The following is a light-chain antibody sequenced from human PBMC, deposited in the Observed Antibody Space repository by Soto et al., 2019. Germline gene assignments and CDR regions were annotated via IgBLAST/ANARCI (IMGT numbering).Light chain of an antibody. CDR1: QGISSY. CDR3: HQLNSYLIT. CDR2: AAS. Sequence: IQLTQSPSSLSASVGDRVTITCRASQGISSYLAWYQQKPGKAPKLLIYAASTLQSGVPSRFSGSGSGTDFALTLSGLQPEDFATYYYHQLNSYLITFGPGTKVDIK. J-gene: IGKJ3*01. V-gene: IGKV1-9*01.